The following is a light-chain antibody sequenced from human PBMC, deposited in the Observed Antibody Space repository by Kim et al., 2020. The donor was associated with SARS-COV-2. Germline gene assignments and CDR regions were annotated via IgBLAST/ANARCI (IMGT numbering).Light chain of an antibody. V-gene: IGLV2-14*03. Sequence: QSALAQPASVSGSPGQSITISCTGTSSDVGGYIYVSWYQQHPGKAPKLIIYDVSNRPSGVSNRFSGSKSGNTASLTISGLQAEDEADYYCSSYTSSTTLYVFGTGTKVTVL. CDR2: DVS. J-gene: IGLJ1*01. CDR1: SSDVGGYIY. CDR3: SSYTSSTTLYV.